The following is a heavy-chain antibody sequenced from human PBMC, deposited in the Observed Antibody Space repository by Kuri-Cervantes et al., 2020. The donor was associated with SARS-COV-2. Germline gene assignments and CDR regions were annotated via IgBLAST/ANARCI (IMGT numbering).Heavy chain of an antibody. CDR1: GGSISSGSYY. D-gene: IGHD6-19*01. V-gene: IGHV4-61*02. CDR2: IYTSGST. CDR3: ARGIAVAGAKYFDY. Sequence: SCTVSGGSISSGSYYWSWIRQPAGKGLEWIGRIYTSGSTNYNPSLKSRVTISVDTSKNQFSLKLSSVTAADTAVYYCARGIAVAGAKYFDYWGQGTLVTVSS. J-gene: IGHJ4*02.